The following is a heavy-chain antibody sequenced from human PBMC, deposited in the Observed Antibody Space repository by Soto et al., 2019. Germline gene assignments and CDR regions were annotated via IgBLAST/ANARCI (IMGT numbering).Heavy chain of an antibody. V-gene: IGHV3-11*01. CDR3: ATVFRSSHFNY. CDR2: ITSSSSTI. D-gene: IGHD3-10*02. J-gene: IGHJ4*02. CDR1: GLSFSDYY. Sequence: QVELVESGGGLVKPGGSLRLSCAASGLSFSDYYMSWIRQAPGKGLEWIAYITSSSSTIYYADSVKGRFTISRNDAKNSLYLHLDSLRAEDTAVYYCATVFRSSHFNYWGQGTLVTVSS.